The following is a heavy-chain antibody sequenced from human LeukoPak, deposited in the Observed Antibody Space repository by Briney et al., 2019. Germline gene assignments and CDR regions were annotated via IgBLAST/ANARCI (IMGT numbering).Heavy chain of an antibody. CDR2: ISGSGDST. V-gene: IGHV3-23*01. D-gene: IGHD5-12*01. CDR3: ARVGYSGYDYDY. CDR1: GFTFSSYA. Sequence: PGGSLRLSCEASGFTFSSYAMSWVRQAPGKGLEWVSVISGSGDSTYYAASVEGRCTISRDNSKDALYLQMNSLRAEDTAVYYCARVGYSGYDYDYWGQGTLVTVSS. J-gene: IGHJ4*02.